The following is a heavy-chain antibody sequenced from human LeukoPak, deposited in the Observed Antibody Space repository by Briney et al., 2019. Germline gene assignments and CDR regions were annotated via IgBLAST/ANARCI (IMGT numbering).Heavy chain of an antibody. CDR1: GYTFTGYY. Sequence: ASVKVSCKASGYTFTGYYMHWVRQAPGQGLEWMGWINPNSGGTNYAQKFQGRVTMTRDTSISTAYMELSRLRSDDTAVYYCAREYSKHLRGYMDVWGKGTTVTVSS. J-gene: IGHJ6*03. D-gene: IGHD4-11*01. CDR3: AREYSKHLRGYMDV. CDR2: INPNSGGT. V-gene: IGHV1-2*02.